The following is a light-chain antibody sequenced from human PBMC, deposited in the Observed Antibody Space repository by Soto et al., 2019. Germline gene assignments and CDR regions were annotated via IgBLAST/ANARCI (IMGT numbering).Light chain of an antibody. CDR1: QRVRSSY. CDR2: GAS. Sequence: MSQSPATISVSPGGRVTLSCRGSQRVRSSYLACYQQKTPQAPSLLLYGASTSATGIPARFSGSRSAAAFTLPTSSLQSPDSAAYYCQQYHNWPPLTFGQGTRVEIK. J-gene: IGKJ5*01. CDR3: QQYHNWPPLT. V-gene: IGKV3-15*01.